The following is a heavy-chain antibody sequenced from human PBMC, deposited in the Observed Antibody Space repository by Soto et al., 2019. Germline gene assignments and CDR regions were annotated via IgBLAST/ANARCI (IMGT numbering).Heavy chain of an antibody. V-gene: IGHV1-69*12. CDR2: IVPIVDTS. Sequence: QVQLVQSGAEVRQPASSVKVSCKTSGGTFSSYAISWVRQAPGQGLEWMGGIVPIVDTSTYAQKFQGRVTITAYESTSTVYMELSSLRSDDTAVYYCVRVVAIPGSPDNWGQGTLVTVSS. J-gene: IGHJ4*02. CDR3: VRVVAIPGSPDN. D-gene: IGHD2-15*01. CDR1: GGTFSSYA.